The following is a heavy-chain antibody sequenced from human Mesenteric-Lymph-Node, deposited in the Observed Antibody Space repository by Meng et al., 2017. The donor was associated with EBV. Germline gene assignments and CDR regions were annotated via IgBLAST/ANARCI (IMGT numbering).Heavy chain of an antibody. CDR2: ISAYNGNT. D-gene: IGHD3-22*01. V-gene: IGHV1-18*01. CDR3: ARGPLIIMIVVDPNWYFDL. CDR1: GYTFTNYD. Sequence: QVQLVQSGVEVKKPGASVKVSCKASGYTFTNYDINWVRQAPGQGLEWMGWISAYNGNTNYAQKLQGRVTMTTDTSTSTAYMELRSLRSDDTAVYYCARGPLIIMIVVDPNWYFDLWGRGTLVTVSS. J-gene: IGHJ2*01.